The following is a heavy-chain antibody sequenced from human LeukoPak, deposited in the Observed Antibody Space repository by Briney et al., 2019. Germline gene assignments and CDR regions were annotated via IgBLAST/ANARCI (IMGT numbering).Heavy chain of an antibody. V-gene: IGHV4-39*01. D-gene: IGHD3-3*01. J-gene: IGHJ4*02. CDR1: GVSISSSSYY. Sequence: SETLPLTCSVSGVSISSSSYYWGWIRQPPGKGLEWIASMYHSGNTYYNPSFKSRVTISVDTSKNQFSLKLSSVTAADTAVYYCARGPTRAIFGVVRDYWGQGTLVTVSS. CDR2: MYHSGNT. CDR3: ARGPTRAIFGVVRDY.